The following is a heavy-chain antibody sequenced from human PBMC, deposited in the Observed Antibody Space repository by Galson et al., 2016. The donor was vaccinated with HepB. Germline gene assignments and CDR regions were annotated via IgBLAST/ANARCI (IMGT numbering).Heavy chain of an antibody. V-gene: IGHV1-18*01. Sequence: SVKVSCKASGYTFSTSGISWVRQAPGQGLEWLGWISGLNGDTKNAQKFQDRLTMTTDSSTSTAYMHLRSLRPDDTAVYYCARDRYFGSGPRFDHWGQGTVVSAS. J-gene: IGHJ5*02. CDR2: ISGLNGDT. CDR1: GYTFSTSG. CDR3: ARDRYFGSGPRFDH. D-gene: IGHD3-10*01.